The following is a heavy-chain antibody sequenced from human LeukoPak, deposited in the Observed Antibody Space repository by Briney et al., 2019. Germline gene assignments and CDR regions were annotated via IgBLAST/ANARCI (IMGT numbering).Heavy chain of an antibody. V-gene: IGHV1-69*05. CDR3: ARQLGYCTNGVCYGAFDI. Sequence: ASVKVSCKASGGTFSSYAISWVRQAPGQGLEWVGGIIPIFGTANYAQKFQGRVTITTDESTSTAYMELSSLRSEDTAVYYCARQLGYCTNGVCYGAFDIWGQGTMVTVSS. J-gene: IGHJ3*02. D-gene: IGHD2-8*01. CDR2: IIPIFGTA. CDR1: GGTFSSYA.